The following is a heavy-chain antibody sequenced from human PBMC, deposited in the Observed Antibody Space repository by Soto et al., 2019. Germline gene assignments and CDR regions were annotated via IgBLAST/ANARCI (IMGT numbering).Heavy chain of an antibody. CDR1: GYTFTNYA. Sequence: VKVSCKASGYTFTNYAMRWVRQAPGQRLEWMGWINAGNGNTKYSQKFQGRVTITRDTSASTAYMELSSLRSEDTAVYYCARGGSLYWYFDLWGRGTLVTVSS. J-gene: IGHJ2*01. CDR3: ARGGSLYWYFDL. CDR2: INAGNGNT. D-gene: IGHD1-26*01. V-gene: IGHV1-3*01.